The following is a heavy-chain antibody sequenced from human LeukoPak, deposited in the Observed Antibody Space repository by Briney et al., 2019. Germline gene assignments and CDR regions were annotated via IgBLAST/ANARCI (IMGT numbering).Heavy chain of an antibody. V-gene: IGHV3-23*01. CDR2: ISGSGGNT. CDR3: ASNKELFYDSSGGY. D-gene: IGHD3-22*01. Sequence: ETLSLTCTVSGGSISNYYWSWVRQAPGKGLEWVSAISGSGGNTHYAASVKGQLTISRDNSKTTLFLQMKSLRAEDTAVYYCASNKELFYDSSGGYWGQGTLVTVSS. J-gene: IGHJ4*02. CDR1: GGSISNYY.